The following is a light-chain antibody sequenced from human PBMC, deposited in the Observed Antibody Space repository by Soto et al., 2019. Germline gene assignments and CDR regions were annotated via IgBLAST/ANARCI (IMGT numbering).Light chain of an antibody. Sequence: EIVLTQCPPTLYESTGERVTLSCRASQSVSSSSLAWYQQKPGQAPRLLIYAASSRATGIPDRFSGSGSGTDFTLTISRLEPEDCAVYSCQQYDTSPPTLGQGTKVDIK. CDR1: QSVSSSS. CDR3: QQYDTSPPT. V-gene: IGKV3-20*01. J-gene: IGKJ1*01. CDR2: AAS.